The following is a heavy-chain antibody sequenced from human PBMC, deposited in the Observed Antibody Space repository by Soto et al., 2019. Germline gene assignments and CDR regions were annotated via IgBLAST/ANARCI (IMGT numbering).Heavy chain of an antibody. CDR2: ISSWSTSI. D-gene: IGHD5-12*01. Sequence: GGSLRLSCAASGFTFNTYSMNWVRQAPGKGLEWVSSISSWSTSIYYADSVKGRFTISRDNAKNSLYLQMNRLTAEDTAVYYCTRDSGYDDYWGQGTQVTVSS. CDR3: TRDSGYDDY. J-gene: IGHJ4*02. V-gene: IGHV3-21*01. CDR1: GFTFNTYS.